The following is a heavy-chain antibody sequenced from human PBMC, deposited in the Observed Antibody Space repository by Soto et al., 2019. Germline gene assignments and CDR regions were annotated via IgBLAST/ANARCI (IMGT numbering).Heavy chain of an antibody. V-gene: IGHV4-59*08. CDR1: GGSISSYY. Sequence: SETLSLTCTVSGGSISSYYWSWIRQPPGKGLEWIGYIYYSGSTNYNPSLKSRVTISVDTSKNQFSLKLSSVTAADTAVYYCARSGGGWRNNWFDPWGQGTLVTVSS. D-gene: IGHD6-19*01. J-gene: IGHJ5*02. CDR2: IYYSGST. CDR3: ARSGGGWRNNWFDP.